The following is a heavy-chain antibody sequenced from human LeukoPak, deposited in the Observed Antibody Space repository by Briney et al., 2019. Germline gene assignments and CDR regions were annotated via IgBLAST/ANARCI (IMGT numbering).Heavy chain of an antibody. J-gene: IGHJ6*02. CDR2: IWYDGSNK. CDR3: AREILYYYGSGSPEDYYYYGMDV. Sequence: GGSLRLSCAASGFTFSSYGMHWVRQAPSKGLEWVAVIWYDGSNKYYADSVKGRFTISRDNSKNTLYLQMNSLRAEDTAVYYCAREILYYYGSGSPEDYYYYGMDVWGQGTTVTVSS. CDR1: GFTFSSYG. D-gene: IGHD3-10*01. V-gene: IGHV3-33*01.